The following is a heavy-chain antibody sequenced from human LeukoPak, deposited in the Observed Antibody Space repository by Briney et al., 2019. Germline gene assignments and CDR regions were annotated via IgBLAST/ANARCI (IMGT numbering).Heavy chain of an antibody. V-gene: IGHV1-46*01. CDR3: ARDLDASVDTAMAPTFDY. CDR1: GYTLTSYY. Sequence: ASVKVSCKASGYTLTSYYMHWVRQAPGQGLEWMGIINPSGGSTSYAQKFQGRVTMTRDTSTSTVYMELSSLRSEDTAVYYCARDLDASVDTAMAPTFDYWGQGTLVTVSS. CDR2: INPSGGST. D-gene: IGHD5-18*01. J-gene: IGHJ4*02.